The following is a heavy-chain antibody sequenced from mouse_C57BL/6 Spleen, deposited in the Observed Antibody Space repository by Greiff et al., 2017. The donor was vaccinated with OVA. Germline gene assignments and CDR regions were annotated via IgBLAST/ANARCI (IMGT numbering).Heavy chain of an antibody. Sequence: VQLQQPGAELVKPGASVKLSCKASGYTFTSYWMHWVKQRPGQGLEWIGMIHPNSGSTNYNEKFKSKATLTVDKSSSTAYMQLSSLTSEDSAVYYCARDTTVVATRDWYFDVWGTGTTVTVSS. D-gene: IGHD1-1*01. J-gene: IGHJ1*03. CDR3: ARDTTVVATRDWYFDV. V-gene: IGHV1-64*01. CDR2: IHPNSGST. CDR1: GYTFTSYW.